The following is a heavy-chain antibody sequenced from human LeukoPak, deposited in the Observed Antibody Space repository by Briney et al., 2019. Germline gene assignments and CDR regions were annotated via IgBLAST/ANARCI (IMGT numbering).Heavy chain of an antibody. J-gene: IGHJ6*03. CDR3: ARAPPFLEWSPIDYYYYYMDV. V-gene: IGHV3-21*01. D-gene: IGHD3-3*01. Sequence: PGGSLRLSCAASGFTFSSYSMNWVRQAPGKGLEWVSSISSSSSYIYYADSVKGRFTISRDNAKNSLYLQMNSLRAEDTAVYYCARAPPFLEWSPIDYYYYYMDVWGKGTTVTVSS. CDR1: GFTFSSYS. CDR2: ISSSSSYI.